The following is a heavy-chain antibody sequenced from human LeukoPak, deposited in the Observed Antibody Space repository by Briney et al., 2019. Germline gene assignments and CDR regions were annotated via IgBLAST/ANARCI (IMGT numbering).Heavy chain of an antibody. CDR3: ARGRGPYGWFDP. Sequence: GGSLRLSCAASGFTFSTYAIHWVRQAPGKGLEWMAVISYDGSNKYYADSVQGRYTISRDNAKNALYLQMNNLRAEDTAIYFCARGRGPYGWFDPWGQGTLVTVSS. D-gene: IGHD3-10*01. V-gene: IGHV3-30*07. CDR1: GFTFSTYA. J-gene: IGHJ5*02. CDR2: ISYDGSNK.